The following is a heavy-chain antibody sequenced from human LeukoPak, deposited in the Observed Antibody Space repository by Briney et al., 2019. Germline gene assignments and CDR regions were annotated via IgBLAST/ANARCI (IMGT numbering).Heavy chain of an antibody. Sequence: SETLSLTCTVSGGSISSYYWSWIRQPPGKGLEWIGYIYYSGSTYYNPSLKSRVTISVDTSKNQFSLKLSSVTAADTAVYYCASGLSGSYPNFDYWGQGTLVTVSS. CDR3: ASGLSGSYPNFDY. CDR1: GGSISSYY. D-gene: IGHD1-26*01. V-gene: IGHV4-59*08. CDR2: IYYSGST. J-gene: IGHJ4*02.